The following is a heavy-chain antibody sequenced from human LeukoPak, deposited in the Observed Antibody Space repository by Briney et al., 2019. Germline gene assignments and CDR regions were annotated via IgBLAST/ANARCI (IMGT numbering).Heavy chain of an antibody. V-gene: IGHV4-59*01. D-gene: IGHD5-24*01. Sequence: SETLSPTCTVSGGSISSYYWSWIRQPPGKGLEWIGYIYYSGSTNYNPSLKSRVTISVDTSKNQFSLKLSSVTAADTAVYYCARDAATSPYYYYGMDVWGQGTTVTVSS. CDR1: GGSISSYY. CDR2: IYYSGST. CDR3: ARDAATSPYYYYGMDV. J-gene: IGHJ6*02.